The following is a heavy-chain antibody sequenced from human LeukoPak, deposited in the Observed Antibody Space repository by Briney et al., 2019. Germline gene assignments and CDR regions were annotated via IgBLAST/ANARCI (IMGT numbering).Heavy chain of an antibody. CDR2: IYYSGST. Sequence: SETLSLTCTVSGGSISSYYWSWIRQPPGKGLEWIGYIYYSGSTDYNPSPKSRVTISVDTSKNQFSLKLSSVTAADTAVYYCARARGYSGYGIYYYYGMDVWGQGTTVTVSS. CDR1: GGSISSYY. J-gene: IGHJ6*02. D-gene: IGHD5-12*01. V-gene: IGHV4-59*01. CDR3: ARARGYSGYGIYYYYGMDV.